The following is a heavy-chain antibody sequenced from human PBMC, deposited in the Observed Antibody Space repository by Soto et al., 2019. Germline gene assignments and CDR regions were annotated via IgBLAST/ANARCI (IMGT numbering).Heavy chain of an antibody. CDR3: ARARSGYPYAFDI. V-gene: IGHV4-59*01. CDR2: IYYSGST. J-gene: IGHJ3*02. D-gene: IGHD3-22*01. CDR1: GSSISSYY. Sequence: ETLSLTCTVSGSSISSYYWSWIRQPPGKGLEWIGYIYYSGSTNYNPSLKSRVTISVDTSKNQFSLKLSSVTAADTAVYYCARARSGYPYAFDIWGQGTMVTVSS.